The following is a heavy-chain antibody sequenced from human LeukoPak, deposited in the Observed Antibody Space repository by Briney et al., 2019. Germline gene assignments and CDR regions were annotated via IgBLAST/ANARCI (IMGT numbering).Heavy chain of an antibody. D-gene: IGHD4-17*01. Sequence: GGSLRLSCAASGFTVTNNYMSWVRQAPGKGLEWVSVIYSGGTTYYADSVKGRFTISRDNSKNTLYLQMNTLRAEDTAVYYCARETTAPYRHFDYWGQGALVTVSS. CDR3: ARETTAPYRHFDY. CDR1: GFTVTNNY. V-gene: IGHV3-66*01. J-gene: IGHJ4*02. CDR2: IYSGGTT.